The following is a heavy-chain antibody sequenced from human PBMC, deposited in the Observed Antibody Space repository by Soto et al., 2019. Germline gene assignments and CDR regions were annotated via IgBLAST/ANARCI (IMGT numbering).Heavy chain of an antibody. J-gene: IGHJ6*02. Sequence: PSETLPLTGAGSGGSISRSNWWSWVRQPPGKGLEWIGEIYHSGSTNYNPSLKSRVTISVDKSKNQFSLKLSSVTAADTAVYYCARSPDSSGYYPRRYYYGMDVWGQGTTVTVSS. CDR2: IYHSGST. CDR1: GGSISRSNW. V-gene: IGHV4-4*02. D-gene: IGHD3-22*01. CDR3: ARSPDSSGYYPRRYYYGMDV.